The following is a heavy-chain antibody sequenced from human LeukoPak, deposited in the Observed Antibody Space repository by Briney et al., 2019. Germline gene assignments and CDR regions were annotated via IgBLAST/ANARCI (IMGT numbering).Heavy chain of an antibody. CDR3: ARDPVGSNWFDP. Sequence: PSETLSLTCTVSGASISTYYWTWIRQPPGKGLEWIGYIYYSGSTNFNPSLKSRVTISADTSKNQFSLKLTSVTAADTAVYYCARDPVGSNWFDPWGQGTLVTVSS. D-gene: IGHD3-10*01. J-gene: IGHJ5*02. CDR2: IYYSGST. CDR1: GASISTYY. V-gene: IGHV4-59*01.